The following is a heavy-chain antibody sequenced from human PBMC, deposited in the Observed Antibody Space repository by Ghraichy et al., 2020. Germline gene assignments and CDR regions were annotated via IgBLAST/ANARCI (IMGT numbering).Heavy chain of an antibody. D-gene: IGHD2-2*01. CDR1: GFTVSSNY. Sequence: LSLTCAASGFTVSSNYVTWVRQAPGKGLEWVSVVYVGDKTYYEDSVRGRFTISRDTSKNTLYLQMDSLRAEDTAMYYCARATRGWFDPWGQGTLVTVSS. J-gene: IGHJ5*02. CDR2: VYVGDKT. V-gene: IGHV3-53*01. CDR3: ARATRGWFDP.